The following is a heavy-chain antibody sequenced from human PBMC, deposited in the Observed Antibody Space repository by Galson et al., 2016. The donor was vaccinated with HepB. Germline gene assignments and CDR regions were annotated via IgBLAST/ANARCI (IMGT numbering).Heavy chain of an antibody. D-gene: IGHD1-26*01. CDR2: IWYDVSNQ. J-gene: IGHJ6*02. CDR3: AKDSVGATVYYYYGMDV. CDR1: GFTFSSYG. V-gene: IGHV3-33*06. Sequence: SLRLSCAASGFTFSSYGMHWVRQAPGTGLEWVAVIWYDVSNQYYADSVKGRFTISRDNSKNTLYLQMNRRRAEDTAVYYCAKDSVGATVYYYYGMDVWGQGTTVTVSS.